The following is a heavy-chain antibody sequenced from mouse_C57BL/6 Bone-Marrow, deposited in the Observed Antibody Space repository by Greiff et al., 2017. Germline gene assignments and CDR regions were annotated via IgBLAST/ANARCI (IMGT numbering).Heavy chain of an antibody. CDR3: ASVIIDY. J-gene: IGHJ2*01. D-gene: IGHD1-1*01. CDR1: GFNFTDYY. V-gene: IGHV14-2*01. Sequence: VQLQQSGAELVRPGASVKLSCTASGFNFTDYYMHWVKQRTEQGLEWIGRIDPDDGETKYAPKFPGKATIKADTSSNTAYLQLSSLTSEDTAGYSCASVIIDYWGQGTTLTVSS. CDR2: IDPDDGET.